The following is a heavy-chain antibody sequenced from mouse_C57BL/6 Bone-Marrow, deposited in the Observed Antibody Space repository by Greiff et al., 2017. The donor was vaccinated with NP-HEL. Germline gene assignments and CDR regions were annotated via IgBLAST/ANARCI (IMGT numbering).Heavy chain of an antibody. CDR2: INPYNGDT. J-gene: IGHJ3*01. D-gene: IGHD4-1*01. V-gene: IGHV1-20*01. CDR1: GYSFTGYF. CDR3: AWDFFAY. Sequence: EVKLQESGPELVKPGDSVKISCKASGYSFTGYFMNWVMQSHGKSLEWIGRINPYNGDTFYNQKFKGKATLTVDKSSSTAHMELRSLTSEDSAVYYCAWDFFAYWGQGTLVTVSA.